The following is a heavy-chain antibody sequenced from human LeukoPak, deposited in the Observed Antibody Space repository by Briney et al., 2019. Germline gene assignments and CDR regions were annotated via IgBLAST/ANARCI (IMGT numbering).Heavy chain of an antibody. Sequence: GGSLRLSCAASGLTFSDFWMHWVRQPPGKGLVWVALVKGDGRTTYADSVKGRFTISRDNAKNTLYLQMNSLRADDSGVYYCATGHSYGYDYWGQGVLVTVSS. CDR1: GLTFSDFW. CDR2: VKGDGRTT. CDR3: ATGHSYGYDY. D-gene: IGHD5-18*01. J-gene: IGHJ4*02. V-gene: IGHV3-74*01.